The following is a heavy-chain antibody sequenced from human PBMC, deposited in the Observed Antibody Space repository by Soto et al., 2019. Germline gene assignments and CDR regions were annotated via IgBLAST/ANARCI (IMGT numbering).Heavy chain of an antibody. J-gene: IGHJ2*01. CDR3: AKAHRLSSGWYYWYFDL. CDR2: ISGSGGST. Sequence: GGSLRLSCAAPGFTFSSYAMSWVRQAPGKGLEWVSAISGSGGSTYYADSVKGRFTISRDNSKNTLYLQMNSLRAEDTAVYYCAKAHRLSSGWYYWYFDLWGRGTLVTVSS. D-gene: IGHD6-19*01. V-gene: IGHV3-23*01. CDR1: GFTFSSYA.